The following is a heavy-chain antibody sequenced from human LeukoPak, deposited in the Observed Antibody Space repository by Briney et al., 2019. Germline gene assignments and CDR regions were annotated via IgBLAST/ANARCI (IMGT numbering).Heavy chain of an antibody. D-gene: IGHD5-18*01. CDR1: GGSVSSGSYY. J-gene: IGHJ4*02. CDR3: ARRIEKTAMVDY. CDR2: IYLSGGT. Sequence: SETLSLTCTVSGGSVSSGSYYWSWIRQPPGKGLEWIGEIYLSGGTNYNPSLKSRVTISVDTSKNQFSLKLSSVTAADTAVYYCARRIEKTAMVDYWGQGTLVTVSS. V-gene: IGHV4-39*07.